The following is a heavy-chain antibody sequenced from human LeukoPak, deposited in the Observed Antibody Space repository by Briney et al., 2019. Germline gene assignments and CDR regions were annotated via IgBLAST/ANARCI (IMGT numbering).Heavy chain of an antibody. D-gene: IGHD2-2*01. CDR1: GYSFISYW. CDR3: VRRDITSRYVVWFDP. J-gene: IGHJ5*02. CDR2: IYPGDSGT. V-gene: IGHV5-51*01. Sequence: GESLKIFCKGSGYSFISYWIGWVRQMPGKGLELMGIIYPGDSGTRYSPSFQGQVTISADKSINTAYLQWSSLKASDTAIYYCVRRDITSRYVVWFDPWGQGTPVTVSS.